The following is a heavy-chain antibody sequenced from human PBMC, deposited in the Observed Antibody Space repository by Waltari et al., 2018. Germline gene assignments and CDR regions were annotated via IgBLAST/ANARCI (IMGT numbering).Heavy chain of an antibody. D-gene: IGHD6-6*01. CDR1: GFTFSSYA. CDR3: AKEGKAARRHYYYGMDV. J-gene: IGHJ6*02. V-gene: IGHV3-23*01. CDR2: ISGSGGST. Sequence: EVQLLESGGGLVQPGGSLRLSCAASGFTFSSYAMSWVRQAPGKGLEWVSAISGSGGSTYYADSVKGRFTISRDNAKNTLYLQMNSLRAEDTAVYYCAKEGKAARRHYYYGMDVWGQGTTVTVSS.